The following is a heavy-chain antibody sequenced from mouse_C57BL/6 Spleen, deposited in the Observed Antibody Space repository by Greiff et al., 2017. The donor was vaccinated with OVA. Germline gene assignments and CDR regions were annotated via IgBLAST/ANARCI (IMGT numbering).Heavy chain of an antibody. CDR3: ARGGLLDYFDY. CDR1: GYSITSGYY. V-gene: IGHV3-6*01. J-gene: IGHJ2*01. CDR2: ISYDGSN. Sequence: VQLKESGPGLVKPSQSLSLTCSVTGYSITSGYYWNWIRQFPGNKLEWMGYISYDGSNNYNPSLKNRISITRDTSKNQFFLKLNSVTTEDTATYYCARGGLLDYFDYWGQGTTLTVSS. D-gene: IGHD3-1*01.